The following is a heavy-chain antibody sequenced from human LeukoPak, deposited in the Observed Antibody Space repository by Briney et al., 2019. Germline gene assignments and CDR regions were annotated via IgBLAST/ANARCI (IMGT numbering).Heavy chain of an antibody. D-gene: IGHD3-22*01. CDR2: IIPIFGTA. J-gene: IGHJ5*02. V-gene: IGHV1-69*13. CDR3: ARDSHYYDSSGYSNWFDP. Sequence: SVKVSCEASGGTFSSYAISWVRQAPGQGLEWMGGIIPIFGTANYAQKFQGRVTITADESTSTAYMELSSLRSEDTAVYYCARDSHYYDSSGYSNWFDPWGQGTLVTVSS. CDR1: GGTFSSYA.